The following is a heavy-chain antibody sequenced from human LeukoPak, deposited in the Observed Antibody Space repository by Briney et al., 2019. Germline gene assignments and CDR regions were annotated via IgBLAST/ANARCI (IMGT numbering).Heavy chain of an antibody. D-gene: IGHD3-22*01. V-gene: IGHV4-39*07. CDR3: ARWGGYYDSSGYPRGHAFDI. CDR1: GGSISSSSYY. J-gene: IGHJ3*02. CDR2: IYYSGST. Sequence: SETLSLTCTVSGGSISSSSYYWGWIRQPPGKGLEWTGYIYYSGSTYYNPSLKSRVTISVDTSKNQFSLKLSSVTAADTAVYYCARWGGYYDSSGYPRGHAFDIWGQGTMVTVSS.